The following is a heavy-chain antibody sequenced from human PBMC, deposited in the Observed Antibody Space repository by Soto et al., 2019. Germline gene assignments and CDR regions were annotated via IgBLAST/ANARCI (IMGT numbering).Heavy chain of an antibody. V-gene: IGHV3-7*01. CDR2: IRQDGSDK. D-gene: IGHD2-15*01. CDR3: VRASPSGGSL. Sequence: EVQLVESGGGLVQPGGSLSLSCAASGFTLSNYWMSWVRQFPGKGLQWVANIRQDGSDKNYVGSLEGRFTISRDNAKNSVFLLLSSLRDEDTAVYYCVRASPSGGSLWGQGALVTVSS. J-gene: IGHJ4*02. CDR1: GFTLSNYW.